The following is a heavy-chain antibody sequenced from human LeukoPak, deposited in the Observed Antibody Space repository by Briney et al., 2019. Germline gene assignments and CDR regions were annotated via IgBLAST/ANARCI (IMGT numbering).Heavy chain of an antibody. CDR2: ISGSGATT. Sequence: GGSLRLSCAASGFAFRDYAMSWVRQAPGKGLEWVSVISGSGATTHYTDSVKGRFTISRDNYKNTVSLQMNSLRAEDTAVYYCAKDLGRYRNNYFDYWGQGTLVTVSS. V-gene: IGHV3-23*01. CDR1: GFAFRDYA. CDR3: AKDLGRYRNNYFDY. J-gene: IGHJ4*02. D-gene: IGHD1-26*01.